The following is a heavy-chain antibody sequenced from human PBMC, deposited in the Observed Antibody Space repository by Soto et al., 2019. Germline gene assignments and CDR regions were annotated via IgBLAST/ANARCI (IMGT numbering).Heavy chain of an antibody. J-gene: IGHJ4*02. Sequence: GGSLRLSCSASGFIFSNYAMHWVRQAPGKGLASVSAISSNGGSTYYADSVKGRFTISRDKSSNTLYLQMSSLTTEDTAVYYCVKDVAASHTNYEASFHYWGQGTLVTVSS. D-gene: IGHD4-4*01. CDR1: GFIFSNYA. CDR2: ISSNGGST. CDR3: VKDVAASHTNYEASFHY. V-gene: IGHV3-64D*06.